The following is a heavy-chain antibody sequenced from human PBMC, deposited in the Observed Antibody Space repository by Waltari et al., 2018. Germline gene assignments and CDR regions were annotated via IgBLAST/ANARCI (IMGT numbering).Heavy chain of an antibody. D-gene: IGHD2-21*01. CDR1: GGSISSYY. CDR2: IYYSGST. J-gene: IGHJ6*03. Sequence: QVQLQESGPGLVKPSETLSLTCTVSGGSISSYYWSWLRQPPGKGLEWIGYIYYSGSTNYNPSLKSRVTISVDTSKNQFSLKLSSVTAADTAVYYCARGAYCGGDCFYYYYYYYMDVWGKGTTVTVSS. V-gene: IGHV4-59*01. CDR3: ARGAYCGGDCFYYYYYYYMDV.